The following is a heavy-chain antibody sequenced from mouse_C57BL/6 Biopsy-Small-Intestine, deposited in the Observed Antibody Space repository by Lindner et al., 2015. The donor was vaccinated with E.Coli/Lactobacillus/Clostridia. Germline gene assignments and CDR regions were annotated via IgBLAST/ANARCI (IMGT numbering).Heavy chain of an antibody. CDR3: ARRYGNSYYFDY. V-gene: IGHV1-9*01. CDR2: NVPGSGST. J-gene: IGHJ2*01. Sequence: VQLQESGAELVKPGASAKFSCKASGYTFTGYWIGWVKQRPGHGLEWIGENVPGSGSTNYNEKFKGKATFTADTSSNTVYMQLSSLTTEESAIYYCARRYGNSYYFDYWGQGTTLTVSS. D-gene: IGHD2-1*01. CDR1: GYTFTGYW.